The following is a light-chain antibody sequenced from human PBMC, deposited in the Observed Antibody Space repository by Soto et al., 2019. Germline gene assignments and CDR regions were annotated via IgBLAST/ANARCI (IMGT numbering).Light chain of an antibody. Sequence: ALAQPASVSGSPGQSITISCTGTSSDVGGYNYVSWYQQHPGKAPKFMIYEVSNRPSGVSNRFSGSKSGNTASLTISGLQAEDEADYYCSSYTSSSTLYVFGTGTKVTVL. CDR1: SSDVGGYNY. J-gene: IGLJ1*01. CDR2: EVS. CDR3: SSYTSSSTLYV. V-gene: IGLV2-14*01.